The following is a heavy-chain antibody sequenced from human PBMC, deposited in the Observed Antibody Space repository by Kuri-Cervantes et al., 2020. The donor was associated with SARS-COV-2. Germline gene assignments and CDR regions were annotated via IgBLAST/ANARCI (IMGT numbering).Heavy chain of an antibody. D-gene: IGHD3-22*01. CDR2: IYSGGST. CDR3: AKDQTYYYDSSGLGTDAFDI. Sequence: GGSLRLSCAASGFTVSSNYMSWVRQAPGKGLEWVSVIYSGGSTYYADSVKGRFTISRDNSKNTLYLQMNSLRAEDTAVYYCAKDQTYYYDSSGLGTDAFDIWGQGTMVTVSS. J-gene: IGHJ3*02. CDR1: GFTVSSNY. V-gene: IGHV3-66*02.